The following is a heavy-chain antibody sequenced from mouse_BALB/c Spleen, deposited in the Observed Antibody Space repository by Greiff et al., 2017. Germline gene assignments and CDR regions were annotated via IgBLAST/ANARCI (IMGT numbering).Heavy chain of an antibody. CDR2: ISYDGSN. V-gene: IGHV3-6*02. D-gene: IGHD1-3*01. CDR1: GYSITSGYY. J-gene: IGHJ3*01. CDR3: ARGKVLAY. Sequence: EVQLQQSGPGLVKPSQSLSLTCSITGYSITSGYYWNWIRQFPGNKLEWMGYISYDGSNNYNPSLKNRISITRDTSKNQFFLKLNSVTTEDTATYYCARGKVLAYWGQGTLVTVSA.